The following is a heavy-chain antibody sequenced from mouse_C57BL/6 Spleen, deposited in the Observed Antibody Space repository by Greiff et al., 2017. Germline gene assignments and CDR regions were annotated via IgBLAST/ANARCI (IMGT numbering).Heavy chain of an antibody. V-gene: IGHV5-9*01. CDR2: ISGGGGNT. D-gene: IGHD2-5*01. CDR3: ARHGYSNYGYFDV. J-gene: IGHJ1*03. Sequence: DVKLVESGGGLVKPGGSLKLSCAASGFTFSSYTMSWVRQTPEKRLEWVATISGGGGNTYYPDRVKGRFTISRDNAKNTLYLQMSSLRSEDTALYYCARHGYSNYGYFDVWGTGTTVTVSS. CDR1: GFTFSSYT.